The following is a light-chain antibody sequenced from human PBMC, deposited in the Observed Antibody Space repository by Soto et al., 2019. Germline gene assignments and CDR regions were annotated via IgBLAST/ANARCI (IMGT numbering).Light chain of an antibody. Sequence: DIQLTQSPSFLSASVGERVTITCRASQGISSFLAWYQQKPPKAPELLIYDASSLQSGVPSRFSGSGSGTEFALTISSLQPDDFATYYCQQYNTYSWTFGPGTKVDIK. J-gene: IGKJ1*01. CDR2: DAS. CDR1: QGISSF. V-gene: IGKV1-9*01. CDR3: QQYNTYSWT.